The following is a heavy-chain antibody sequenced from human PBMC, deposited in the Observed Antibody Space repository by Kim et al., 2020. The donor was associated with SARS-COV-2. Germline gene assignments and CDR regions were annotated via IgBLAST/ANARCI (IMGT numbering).Heavy chain of an antibody. CDR1: GGSISSSSYY. Sequence: SETLSLTCTVSGGSISSSSYYWGWIRQPPGKGLEWIGSIYYSGSTYYNPSLKSRVTISVDTSKNQFSLKLSSVTAADTAVYYCARQPLSVYDSTRLTYYFDYWGQGTLVTVSS. CDR3: ARQPLSVYDSTRLTYYFDY. J-gene: IGHJ4*02. CDR2: IYYSGST. V-gene: IGHV4-39*01. D-gene: IGHD3-22*01.